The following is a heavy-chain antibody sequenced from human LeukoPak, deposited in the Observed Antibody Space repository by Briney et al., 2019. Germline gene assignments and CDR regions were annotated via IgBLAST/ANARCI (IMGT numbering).Heavy chain of an antibody. J-gene: IGHJ4*02. CDR2: ISSSGSTI. CDR3: ARDGGDVLRYFDWLYGYFDY. D-gene: IGHD3-9*01. V-gene: IGHV3-11*04. Sequence: PGGSLRLSCAASGFTFCDYYMSWIRQAPGKGPEWVSYISSSGSTIYYADSVKGRFTISRDNAKNSLYLQMNSLRAEDTAVYYCARDGGDVLRYFDWLYGYFDYWGQGTLVTVSS. CDR1: GFTFCDYY.